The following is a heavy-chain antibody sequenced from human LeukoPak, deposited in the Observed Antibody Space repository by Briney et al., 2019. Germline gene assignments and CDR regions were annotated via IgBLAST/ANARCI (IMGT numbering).Heavy chain of an antibody. J-gene: IGHJ4*02. CDR3: ARGEIQLWLRFDY. D-gene: IGHD5-18*01. Sequence: GASVKVSCKASGYTFTSYAMHWVRQAPGQRLEWMGWINAGNGNTKYSQKFQGRVTITRDTSASTAYIELSSLRSEDTAVYYCARGEIQLWLRFDYWGQGTLVTVSS. CDR1: GYTFTSYA. CDR2: INAGNGNT. V-gene: IGHV1-3*01.